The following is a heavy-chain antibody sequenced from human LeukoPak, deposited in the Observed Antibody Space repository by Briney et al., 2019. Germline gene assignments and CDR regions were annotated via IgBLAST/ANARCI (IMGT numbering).Heavy chain of an antibody. Sequence: PGGSLRLSCAASGFTFSSYDMHWVRQATGKGLEWVSAIGTAGDTYYPGSVKGRFTISRENAKNSLYLQMNSLRAGDTAVYYCEREPIVAGAFDIWGQGTMVTVSS. D-gene: IGHD6-25*01. J-gene: IGHJ3*02. CDR2: IGTAGDT. CDR3: EREPIVAGAFDI. CDR1: GFTFSSYD. V-gene: IGHV3-13*01.